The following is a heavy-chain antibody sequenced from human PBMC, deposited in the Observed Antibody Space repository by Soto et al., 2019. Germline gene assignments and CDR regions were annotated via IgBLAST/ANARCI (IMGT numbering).Heavy chain of an antibody. J-gene: IGHJ4*02. CDR1: GFSLSTSGVG. Sequence: QITLKESGPTLVKPTQTLTLTCTFSGFSLSTSGVGVGWIRQPPGKALEWLALIYWDDDKRYSPSLKSRLTIXXDXSXTQVVLTMTNMDPVDTATYYCAHALRYFDWLLLNDYWGQGTLVTVSS. CDR2: IYWDDDK. CDR3: AHALRYFDWLLLNDY. D-gene: IGHD3-9*01. V-gene: IGHV2-5*02.